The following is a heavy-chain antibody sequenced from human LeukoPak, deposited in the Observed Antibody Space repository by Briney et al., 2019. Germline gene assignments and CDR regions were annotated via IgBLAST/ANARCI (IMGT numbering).Heavy chain of an antibody. CDR1: GFTFSSYA. CDR2: IYSGGST. D-gene: IGHD6-13*01. V-gene: IGHV3-53*01. Sequence: GGSLRLSCAASGFTFSSYAMSWVRQAPGKGLEWVSVIYSGGSTYYADSVKGRFTISRDNSKNTLYLQMNSLRAEDTAVYYCARDMSSSWPDAFDIWGQGTMVTVSS. CDR3: ARDMSSSWPDAFDI. J-gene: IGHJ3*02.